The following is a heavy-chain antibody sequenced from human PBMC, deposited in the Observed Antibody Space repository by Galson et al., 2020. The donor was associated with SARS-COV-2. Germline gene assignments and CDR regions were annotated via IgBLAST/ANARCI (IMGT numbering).Heavy chain of an antibody. CDR3: ARHIKYQLLGGYYFDY. Sequence: SETLSLTCTVSGGSISSSSYYWGWIRQPPGKGLEWIGSIYYSGSTYYNPSLKSRVTISVDTSKNQFSLKLSSVTAADTAVYYCARHIKYQLLGGYYFDYWGQGTLVTVSS. CDR1: GGSISSSSYY. D-gene: IGHD2-2*01. CDR2: IYYSGST. V-gene: IGHV4-39*01. J-gene: IGHJ4*02.